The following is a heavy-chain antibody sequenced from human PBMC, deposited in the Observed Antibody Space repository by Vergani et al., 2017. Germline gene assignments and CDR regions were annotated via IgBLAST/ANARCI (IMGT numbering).Heavy chain of an antibody. CDR2: IWYDGSNN. V-gene: IGHV3-33*01. J-gene: IGHJ6*02. CDR1: GFTFRSYG. D-gene: IGHD3-3*01. CDR3: ARDWGVTVFLYGMDV. Sequence: QVQLVESGGGVVPPGRSLRLSCAASGFTFRSYGMHWVRQAPGKGLEWVAVIWYDGSNNYYADSVKGRFTISRENSKNTLYLQMNSLRAEDTAVYYCARDWGVTVFLYGMDVWGQGTTVTVSS.